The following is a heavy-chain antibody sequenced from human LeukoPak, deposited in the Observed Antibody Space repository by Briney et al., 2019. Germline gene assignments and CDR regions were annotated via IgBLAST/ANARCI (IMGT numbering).Heavy chain of an antibody. J-gene: IGHJ6*02. CDR2: IYSGGST. Sequence: GGSLRLSCAASGFSFVNNAMGWVRQAPGKGLEWVSVIYSGGSTYYADSVKGRFTISRHNSKNTLYLQMNSLRAEDTAVYYCARGWLLGGMDVWGQGTTVTVSS. CDR3: ARGWLLGGMDV. V-gene: IGHV3-53*04. D-gene: IGHD5-24*01. CDR1: GFSFVNNA.